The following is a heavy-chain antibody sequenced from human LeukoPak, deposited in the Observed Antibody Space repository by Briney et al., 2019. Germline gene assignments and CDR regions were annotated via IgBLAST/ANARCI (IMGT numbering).Heavy chain of an antibody. V-gene: IGHV3-11*06. CDR2: ISSSSSYT. J-gene: IGHJ5*02. CDR1: GFNFSDYY. CDR3: AREISAPPLEQENWFDP. Sequence: GGSLRLSCAASGFNFSDYYMSWLRQAPGKGLEWVSYISSSSSYTNYADSVKGRFTISRDNAKNSLYLQMNSLRAEDTAVYYCAREISAPPLEQENWFDPWGQGTLVTVSS. D-gene: IGHD1/OR15-1a*01.